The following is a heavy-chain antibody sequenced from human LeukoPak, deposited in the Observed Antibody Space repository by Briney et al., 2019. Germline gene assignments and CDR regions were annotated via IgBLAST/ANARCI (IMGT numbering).Heavy chain of an antibody. CDR2: ISGSGGST. Sequence: GGSLRLSCAASGFTFSNFAMSWVRQAPGKGLEWVSAISGSGGSTYYADSVKGRFTISRDNSKNTLYLQMNSLRAEDTAVYYCAKGLYSYGLLIDYWGQGTLVTVSS. CDR3: AKGLYSYGLLIDY. V-gene: IGHV3-23*01. CDR1: GFTFSNFA. D-gene: IGHD5-18*01. J-gene: IGHJ4*02.